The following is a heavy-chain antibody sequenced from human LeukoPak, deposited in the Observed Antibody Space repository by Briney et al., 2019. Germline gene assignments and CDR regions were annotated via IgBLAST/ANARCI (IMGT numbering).Heavy chain of an antibody. D-gene: IGHD6-13*01. CDR1: GYTFTSYD. V-gene: IGHV1-8*01. CDR3: ARGRIAAAAQYYYYYMDV. J-gene: IGHJ6*03. CDR2: MNPNSGNT. Sequence: ASVKVSCKASGYTFTSYDINWVRQATGQGLEWMGWMNPNSGNTGYAQKFQGRVTMTRNTSISTAYMELSGLRSEDTAVYYCARGRIAAAAQYYYYYMDVWGKGTTVTVSS.